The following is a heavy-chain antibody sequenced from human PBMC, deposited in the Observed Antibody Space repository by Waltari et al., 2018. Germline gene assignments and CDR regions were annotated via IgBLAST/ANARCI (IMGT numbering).Heavy chain of an antibody. CDR3: ARVGGSSAWYVFDN. Sequence: QLQLQESGPGLVKPSETLSLTCSVSGGSISRWSHYWAWIRQPPGKGLEWIGSIHYRGNNYYNPSLKSRVTMSVDTSENQFSLRLNSVTAADTAVYYCARVGGSSAWYVFDNWGQGTLVTVSS. CDR1: GGSISRWSHY. D-gene: IGHD6-19*01. CDR2: IHYRGNN. J-gene: IGHJ4*02. V-gene: IGHV4-39*01.